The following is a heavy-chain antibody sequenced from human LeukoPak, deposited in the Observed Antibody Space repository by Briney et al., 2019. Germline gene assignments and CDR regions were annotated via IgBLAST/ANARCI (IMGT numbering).Heavy chain of an antibody. CDR1: GGSISSYY. J-gene: IGHJ5*02. CDR2: IYYSGST. D-gene: IGHD1-1*01. CDR3: ARLEGRFDP. Sequence: PSETLSLTCTVSGGSISSYYWSWIRQPPGKGLEWIGYIYYSGSTNYNPSLKSRVTISVDTSKNQFSLKLSSVTAADTAVYYCARLEGRFDPWGQGTLVTVSS. V-gene: IGHV4-59*08.